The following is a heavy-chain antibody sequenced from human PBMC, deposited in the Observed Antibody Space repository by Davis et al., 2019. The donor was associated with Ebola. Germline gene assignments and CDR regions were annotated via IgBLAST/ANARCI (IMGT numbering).Heavy chain of an antibody. J-gene: IGHJ4*02. Sequence: HTGGSLRLSCAASGFIFSDYWMNWVRHPPGKGLVWVSRITNEGTRTSYADSVQGRFTLSRDNAKNTLFLQLNSLRVEDTAIYYGARREAASIDYWGQGTLVTVSS. CDR1: GFIFSDYW. D-gene: IGHD6-25*01. V-gene: IGHV3-74*01. CDR2: ITNEGTRT. CDR3: ARREAASIDY.